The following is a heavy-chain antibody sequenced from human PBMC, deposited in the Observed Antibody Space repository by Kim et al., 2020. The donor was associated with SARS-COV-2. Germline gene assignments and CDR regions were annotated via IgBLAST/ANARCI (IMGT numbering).Heavy chain of an antibody. CDR1: GYTFTGYY. CDR2: INPNSGGT. Sequence: ASVKVSCKASGYTFTGYYMHWVRQAPGQGLEWMGRINPNSGGTNYAQKFQGRVTMTRDTSISTAYMELSRLRSDDTAVYYCARRGYCTNGVCSYGFDPWGQGTMVTVSS. D-gene: IGHD2-8*01. J-gene: IGHJ5*02. V-gene: IGHV1-2*06. CDR3: ARRGYCTNGVCSYGFDP.